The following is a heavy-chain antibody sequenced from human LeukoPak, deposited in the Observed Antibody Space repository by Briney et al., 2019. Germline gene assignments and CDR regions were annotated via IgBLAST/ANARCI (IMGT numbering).Heavy chain of an antibody. V-gene: IGHV3-7*01. J-gene: IGHJ3*01. Sequence: GGSLRLSCATSGFIFSRYWMSWVRQAPGKGLEWVANINQNESERNYVDSVKGRFTISRDNAKNSLDLQMNSLRAEDTAVYYCARYGNGEWLAHYAFDVWGQGTMVTVAS. CDR1: GFIFSRYW. CDR3: ARYGNGEWLAHYAFDV. CDR2: INQNESER. D-gene: IGHD6-19*01.